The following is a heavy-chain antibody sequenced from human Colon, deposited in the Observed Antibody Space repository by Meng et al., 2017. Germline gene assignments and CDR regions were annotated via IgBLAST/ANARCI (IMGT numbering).Heavy chain of an antibody. Sequence: EVQLEGSGGTLVQPGGSLRLSCAASGFSFSGYWMIWVRQAPGQGLVWVSRISSDGSTTHYADSVKGRFTISRGNAKNTLYLQMNSLRAEDTAVYYCGRDYYGIPDYWGQGTLVTVSS. V-gene: IGHV3-74*01. J-gene: IGHJ4*02. CDR1: GFSFSGYW. CDR2: ISSDGSTT. CDR3: GRDYYGIPDY. D-gene: IGHD3-10*01.